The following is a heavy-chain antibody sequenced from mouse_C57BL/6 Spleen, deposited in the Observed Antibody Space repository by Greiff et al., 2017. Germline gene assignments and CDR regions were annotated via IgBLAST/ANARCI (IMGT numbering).Heavy chain of an antibody. D-gene: IGHD1-1*01. Sequence: QVQLKQPGTELVKPGASVKLSCKASGYTFTSYWMHWVKQRPGQGLEWIGNINPSNGGTNYNEKFKSKATLTVDKSSSTAYMQLGSLTSEDSAVYYCARWELLRSYYFDYWGQGTTLTVSS. CDR3: ARWELLRSYYFDY. CDR1: GYTFTSYW. CDR2: INPSNGGT. J-gene: IGHJ2*01. V-gene: IGHV1-53*01.